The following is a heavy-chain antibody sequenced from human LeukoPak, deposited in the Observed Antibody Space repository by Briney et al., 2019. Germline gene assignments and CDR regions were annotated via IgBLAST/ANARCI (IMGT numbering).Heavy chain of an antibody. J-gene: IGHJ3*02. CDR1: GGSISSGGSY. D-gene: IGHD3-3*01. CDR2: TYYSGST. Sequence: PSETLSLTCTVSGGSISSGGSYWSWIRQHPGKGLEWIGYTYYSGSTYYNPSLKSRVTISVDTSKNQFSLKLSSVTAADTAVYYCARIPRGTIFGVVTRDAFDIWGQGTMVTVSS. CDR3: ARIPRGTIFGVVTRDAFDI. V-gene: IGHV4-31*03.